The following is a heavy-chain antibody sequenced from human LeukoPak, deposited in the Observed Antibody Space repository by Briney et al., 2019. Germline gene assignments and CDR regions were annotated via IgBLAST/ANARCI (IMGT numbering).Heavy chain of an antibody. J-gene: IGHJ4*01. CDR2: INSDESST. Sequence: GGSLRLSCAASGFTFSSYWMYWVRQAPGKGLVWVSRINSDESSTSYADSVKGRFTISRDNAKNTLYLQMNSLRGEDTAVYYCARDGAYSTIFYWGQGTLVTVSS. CDR3: ARDGAYSTIFY. D-gene: IGHD3-3*01. CDR1: GFTFSSYW. V-gene: IGHV3-74*01.